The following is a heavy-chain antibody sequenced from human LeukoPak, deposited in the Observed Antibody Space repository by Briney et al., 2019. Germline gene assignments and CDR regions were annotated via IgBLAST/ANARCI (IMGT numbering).Heavy chain of an antibody. Sequence: GGSLRLSCAASGFTFSSYWMSWVRQAPGKGLEWVANIKQDGSEKYYVDSVKGRFTISRDNAKNSLYLQMNSLRAEDTAVYYCARGKGSYSSSWYPFYYYFYGMDVWGQGTTVSVSS. CDR1: GFTFSSYW. CDR2: IKQDGSEK. J-gene: IGHJ6*02. CDR3: ARGKGSYSSSWYPFYYYFYGMDV. D-gene: IGHD6-13*01. V-gene: IGHV3-7*01.